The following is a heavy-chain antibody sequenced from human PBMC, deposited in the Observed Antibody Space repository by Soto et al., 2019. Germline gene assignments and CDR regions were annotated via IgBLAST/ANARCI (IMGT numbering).Heavy chain of an antibody. CDR2: IIPIFGTA. CDR1: GGTFSSYA. V-gene: IGHV1-69*13. Sequence: ASVKVSCKASGGTFSSYATSWVRQAPGQGLEWMGGIIPIFGTANYAHKFQGRVTITADESTSTAYMELSSLRSEDTAVYYCARVGYCSGGICYSSGWFDPWGQGTLVTVSS. CDR3: ARVGYCSGGICYSSGWFDP. J-gene: IGHJ5*02. D-gene: IGHD2-15*01.